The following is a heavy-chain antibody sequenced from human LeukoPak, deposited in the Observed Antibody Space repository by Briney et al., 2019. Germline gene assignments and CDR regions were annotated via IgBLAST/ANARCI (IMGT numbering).Heavy chain of an antibody. J-gene: IGHJ4*02. CDR3: GGSSSWYMVDY. V-gene: IGHV4-39*01. Sequence: SETLSLTCTVSGCSISSNNYYWGWIRQPPGKGLEWIGSIFYSGSTYYNPSLKSRITISVDTSKNQFSLRLRSVTAADTAVYFWGGSSSWYMVDYWGQGTLVTVSS. D-gene: IGHD6-13*01. CDR1: GCSISSNNYY. CDR2: IFYSGST.